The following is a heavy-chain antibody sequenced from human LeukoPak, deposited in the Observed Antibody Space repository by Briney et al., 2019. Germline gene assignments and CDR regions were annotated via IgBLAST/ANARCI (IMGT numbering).Heavy chain of an antibody. Sequence: ASVKVSCKASGYTFTSYDINWVRQATGQGLEWMGWMNPNSGNTGYAQKFQGRVTMTTDTSTSTAYMELRSLRSDDTAVYYCARDVRCPDYWGQGTLVTVSS. CDR2: MNPNSGNT. J-gene: IGHJ4*02. CDR3: ARDVRCPDY. CDR1: GYTFTSYD. D-gene: IGHD4-17*01. V-gene: IGHV1-8*01.